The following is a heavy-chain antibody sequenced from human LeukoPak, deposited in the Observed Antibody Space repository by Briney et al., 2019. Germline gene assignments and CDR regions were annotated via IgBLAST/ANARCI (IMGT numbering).Heavy chain of an antibody. J-gene: IGHJ3*02. CDR2: IIPILGTA. Sequence: SVKVSCKASGGTFSSYAISWVRQAPGQGLEWMGGIIPILGTANYAQKFQGRVTITADESTSTAYMELSSLRSEDTAVYYCARGFDYYDSSGYPRPNAFDIWGQGTMVTVSS. CDR3: ARGFDYYDSSGYPRPNAFDI. V-gene: IGHV1-69*13. D-gene: IGHD3-22*01. CDR1: GGTFSSYA.